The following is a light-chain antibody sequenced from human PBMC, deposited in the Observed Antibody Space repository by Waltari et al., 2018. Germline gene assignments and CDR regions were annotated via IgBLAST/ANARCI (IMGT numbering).Light chain of an antibody. CDR1: QSVTNY. CDR3: QQRRDWPLT. Sequence: DIVLTQSPAILSLSPGERASLSCRASQSVTNYLAWYQQKPGQAPRLLIYDTSNRATGIPARFSGSGVGTDFTLTISRLEPEDFAVYYCQQRRDWPLTVGGGTKVEIK. CDR2: DTS. J-gene: IGKJ4*01. V-gene: IGKV3-11*01.